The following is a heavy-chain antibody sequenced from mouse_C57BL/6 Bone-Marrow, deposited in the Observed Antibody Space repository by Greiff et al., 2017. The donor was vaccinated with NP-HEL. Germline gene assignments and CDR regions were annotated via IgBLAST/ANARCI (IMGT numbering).Heavy chain of an antibody. CDR3: ARYTYGSSPCAMDY. CDR1: GFTFTDYY. V-gene: IGHV7-3*01. CDR2: IRNKANGYTT. J-gene: IGHJ4*01. Sequence: EVKLMESGGGLVQPGGSLSLSCAASGFTFTDYYMSWVRQPPGKALEWLGFIRNKANGYTTEYSASVKGRFTISRDNSQSILYLQMNALRAEDSATYYCARYTYGSSPCAMDYWGQGTSVTVSS. D-gene: IGHD1-1*01.